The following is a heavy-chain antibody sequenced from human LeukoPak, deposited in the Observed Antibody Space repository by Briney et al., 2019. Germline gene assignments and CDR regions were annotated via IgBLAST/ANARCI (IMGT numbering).Heavy chain of an antibody. CDR2: INPNSGGT. D-gene: IGHD4-23*01. J-gene: IGHJ3*02. CDR3: ARDEHGGAFDI. V-gene: IGHV1-2*06. Sequence: ASVKVSCKASGYTFTGYYMHLVRQAPGQGLEWMGRINPNSGGTNYAQKFQGRVTMTRDTSISTAYMELSRLRSDDTAVYYCARDEHGGAFDIWGQGTMVTVSS. CDR1: GYTFTGYY.